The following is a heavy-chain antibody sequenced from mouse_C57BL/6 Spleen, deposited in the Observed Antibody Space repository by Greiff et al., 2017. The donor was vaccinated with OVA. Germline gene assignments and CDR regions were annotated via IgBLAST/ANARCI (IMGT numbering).Heavy chain of an antibody. CDR2: IYPSDSET. J-gene: IGHJ2*01. D-gene: IGHD2-2*01. CDR1: GYTFTSYW. CDR3: ARSDGYDAFDY. Sequence: VQLQQPGAELVRPGSSVKLSCKASGYTFTSYWMDWVKQRPGQGLEWIGNIYPSDSETHYNQKFKDKATLTVDKSSSTAYMQLSSLTSEDSAVYYCARSDGYDAFDYWGQGTTLTVSS. V-gene: IGHV1-61*01.